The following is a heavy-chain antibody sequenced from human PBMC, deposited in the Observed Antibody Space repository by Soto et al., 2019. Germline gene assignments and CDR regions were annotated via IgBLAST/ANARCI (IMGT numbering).Heavy chain of an antibody. J-gene: IGHJ3*02. V-gene: IGHV5-10-1*01. CDR3: ARHTAYCGRVCNAFDX. CDR2: IDPSDSYT. CDR1: GYSFTSYW. D-gene: IGHD2-21*01. Sequence: LGESLKISCKGSGYSFTSYWISWVRQMPGKGLEWMVRIDPSDSYTNYRPSFQGHVTISADKSISTAYLQWSSLNSSDTAMYYCARHTAYCGRVCNAFDXWGQGTMVTVS.